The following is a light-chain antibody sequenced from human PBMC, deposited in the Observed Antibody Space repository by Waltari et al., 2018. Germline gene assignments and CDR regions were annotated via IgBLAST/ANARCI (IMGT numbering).Light chain of an antibody. J-gene: IGLJ2*01. CDR3: SSYTSSGVV. CDR2: DVY. V-gene: IGLV2-14*01. CDR1: GSDVGGYDY. Sequence: QSALTQPASVSGSPGQAIIISCTGTGSDVGGYDYVSWYQQYPGKAPRLIIDDVYSRPVGVSHLFAGSKSDNTASLTISGLQAEDESVYYCSSYTSSGVVFGGGTKLTVL.